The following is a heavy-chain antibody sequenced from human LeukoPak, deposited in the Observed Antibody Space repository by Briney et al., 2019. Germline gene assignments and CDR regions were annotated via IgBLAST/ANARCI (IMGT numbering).Heavy chain of an antibody. CDR2: INWNGGST. CDR3: ARGRRDGYNYAFDI. V-gene: IGHV3-20*01. Sequence: GGSLRLSCAASGFTFSSYAMSWVRQAPGKGLEWVSGINWNGGSTGYADSVKGRFTISRDNAKNSLYLQMNSLRAEDTALYHCARGRRDGYNYAFDIWGQGTMVTVSS. D-gene: IGHD5-24*01. CDR1: GFTFSSYA. J-gene: IGHJ3*02.